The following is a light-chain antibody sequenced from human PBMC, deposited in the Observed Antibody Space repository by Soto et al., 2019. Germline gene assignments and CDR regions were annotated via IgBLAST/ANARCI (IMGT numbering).Light chain of an antibody. CDR3: QQSGSSPPT. J-gene: IGKJ1*01. CDR2: GAS. CDR1: QSVSSSY. V-gene: IGKV3-20*01. Sequence: EIVLTQSPGTLSLSPGERATLSCRASQSVSSSYLAWYQQKPGQAPRLLIYGASSRATGIPDRFSGSGSGTDFTLTISRLGPEDYAVYYCQQSGSSPPTFGQGTKVEIK.